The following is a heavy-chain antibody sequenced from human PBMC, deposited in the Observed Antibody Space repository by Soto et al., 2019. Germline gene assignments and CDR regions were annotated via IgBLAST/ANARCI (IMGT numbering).Heavy chain of an antibody. CDR2: VYYTDDK. D-gene: IGHD3-9*01. V-gene: IGHV2-5*01. CDR3: AQSSLTLGRFDP. J-gene: IGHJ5*02. Sequence: QITLKESGPTLVEPAQTLTLTCTFSGFSLSTTGVGVGWVRQPPGKALEWLAIVYYTDDKRYSPSLRNRLSITKDTSKHQVVLTMANLGPVDTATYYCAQSSLTLGRFDPWGQGIRVIVSS. CDR1: GFSLSTTGVG.